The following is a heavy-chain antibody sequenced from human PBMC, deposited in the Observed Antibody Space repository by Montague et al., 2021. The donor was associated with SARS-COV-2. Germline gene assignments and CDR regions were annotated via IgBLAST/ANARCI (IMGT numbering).Heavy chain of an antibody. CDR1: SGSISSYY. Sequence: SETLSLTCTVSSGSISSYYWSWIRQPPGKGLEWIGYIYYSGSTNYNPSLKSRVTISLDTSKNQFSLKLNSVTAADTAVYYCARGSYGPDAFDTWGQGTMVTVSS. V-gene: IGHV4-59*01. D-gene: IGHD5-18*01. J-gene: IGHJ3*02. CDR2: IYYSGST. CDR3: ARGSYGPDAFDT.